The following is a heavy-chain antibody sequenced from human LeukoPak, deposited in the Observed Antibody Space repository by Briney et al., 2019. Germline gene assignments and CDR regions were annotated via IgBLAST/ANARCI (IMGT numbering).Heavy chain of an antibody. J-gene: IGHJ3*02. D-gene: IGHD2-2*01. CDR2: ISSSSSYI. CDR3: ARYCSSTISAFDI. Sequence: GGSLRLSCAASGFTFSSYSMNWVRQAPGKGLEWVSSISSSSSYIYYADSVKGRFTISRDNAKNSLYLQMNSLRAEDTAVYYCARYCSSTISAFDIWGQGTMVTVSS. V-gene: IGHV3-21*01. CDR1: GFTFSSYS.